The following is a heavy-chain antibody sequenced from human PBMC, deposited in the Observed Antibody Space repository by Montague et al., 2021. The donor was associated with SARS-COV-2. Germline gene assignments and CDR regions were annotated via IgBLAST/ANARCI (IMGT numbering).Heavy chain of an antibody. CDR2: IYYSGRT. V-gene: IGHV4-59*01. CDR3: ARGGGSGYRYYFDF. D-gene: IGHD3-22*01. Sequence: SETLSLTCTVSGGSTSSYYWNWIRQPPGKGLEWIGYIYYSGRTNYNPSRKSRVTITVDTSKNQFSLKLSSVTAADAAVYYCARGGGSGYRYYFDFWGQGTLVTVSS. CDR1: GGSTSSYY. J-gene: IGHJ4*02.